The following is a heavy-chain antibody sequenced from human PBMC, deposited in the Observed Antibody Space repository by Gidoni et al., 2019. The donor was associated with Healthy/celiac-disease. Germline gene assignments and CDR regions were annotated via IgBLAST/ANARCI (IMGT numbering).Heavy chain of an antibody. CDR3: AKDIYRVSRWPFDY. CDR2: MSGRGGST. D-gene: IGHD3-16*02. J-gene: IGHJ4*02. V-gene: IGHV3-23*01. CDR1: GFTFCSCA. Sequence: EAQLLVSGGGLVQPVVSLSTSCSAPGFTFCSCAMSWVRQAPGKGLEWVSAMSGRGGSTYYADSVKGRFTISRDNSKNTLYLQMNSLRAEDTAVYYCAKDIYRVSRWPFDYWGQGTLVTVSS.